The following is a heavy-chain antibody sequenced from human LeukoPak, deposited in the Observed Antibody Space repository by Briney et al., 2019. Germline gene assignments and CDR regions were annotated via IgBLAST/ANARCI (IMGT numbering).Heavy chain of an antibody. Sequence: GGSLRLSCAASGFTFSNHAMNWVRQAPGKGLEWLSIISGSGTVTYYADSVKGRFTISRDNSKNTLYLQMNSLRAEDTAVYYCARVAPGYTYAYGAPYYFDNWGQGTLVTVSS. D-gene: IGHD5-18*01. V-gene: IGHV3-23*01. CDR2: ISGSGTVT. CDR3: ARVAPGYTYAYGAPYYFDN. J-gene: IGHJ4*02. CDR1: GFTFSNHA.